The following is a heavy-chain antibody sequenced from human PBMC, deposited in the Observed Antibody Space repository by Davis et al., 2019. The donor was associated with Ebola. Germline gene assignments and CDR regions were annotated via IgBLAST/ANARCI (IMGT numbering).Heavy chain of an antibody. Sequence: GESLKISCSASGFTFSSYAMHWVRQAPGKGLEYVSAISSNGGSTYYADSVKGRFTISRDNSKNTLYLQMSSLRAEDTAVYYCARGTTIFGVVSYMDVWGKGTTVTVSS. D-gene: IGHD3-3*01. CDR2: ISSNGGST. CDR1: GFTFSSYA. CDR3: ARGTTIFGVVSYMDV. V-gene: IGHV3-64D*06. J-gene: IGHJ6*03.